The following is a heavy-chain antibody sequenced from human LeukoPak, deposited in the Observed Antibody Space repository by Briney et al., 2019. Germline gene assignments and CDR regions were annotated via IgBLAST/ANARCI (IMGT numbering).Heavy chain of an antibody. J-gene: IGHJ4*02. CDR3: ARGDYYDSSGYYLLYYFDY. D-gene: IGHD3-22*01. CDR2: MNPNSGNT. V-gene: IGHV1-8*01. CDR1: GYTFTSYD. Sequence: ASVKVSCKASGYTFTSYDINWVRQATGQGLEWMGWMNPNSGNTGYAQKFQGRVTMTRNTSISTAYMELSSLRSEDTAVYYCARGDYYDSSGYYLLYYFDYWGQGTLVTVSS.